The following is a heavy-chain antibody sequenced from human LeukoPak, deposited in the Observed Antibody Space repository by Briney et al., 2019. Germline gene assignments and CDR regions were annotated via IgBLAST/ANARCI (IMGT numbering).Heavy chain of an antibody. D-gene: IGHD3-10*01. J-gene: IGHJ4*02. CDR3: AKDLEAYGSGSYYFDY. CDR2: ISGSGGST. V-gene: IGHV3-23*01. Sequence: GGSLRLSCAASGFTFSSYAMSWVRQAPGKGLEWVSAISGSGGSTYYADSVKGRFTISRDNSKNTLSLQMNSLRAEDTAVYYCAKDLEAYGSGSYYFDYWGQGTLVTVSS. CDR1: GFTFSSYA.